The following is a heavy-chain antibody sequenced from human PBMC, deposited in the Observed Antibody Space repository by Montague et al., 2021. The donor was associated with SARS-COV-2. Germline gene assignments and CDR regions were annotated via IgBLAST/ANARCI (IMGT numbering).Heavy chain of an antibody. V-gene: IGHV4-61*02. J-gene: IGHJ6*02. CDR2: VYTTGDT. D-gene: IGHD6-6*01. Sequence: TLSLTCTVSGGSVNSGDYFWTWIRQPAGKRLEWIGRVYTTGDTNYNPSLKSRVTISVDTSKNQFSLKLTSVTAADTARYYCASQRGKLRFRSSSWGWFPESGVQQYYYYAMDVWGQGTTVTVSS. CDR1: GGSVNSGDYF. CDR3: ASQRGKLRFRSSSWGWFPESGVQQYYYYAMDV.